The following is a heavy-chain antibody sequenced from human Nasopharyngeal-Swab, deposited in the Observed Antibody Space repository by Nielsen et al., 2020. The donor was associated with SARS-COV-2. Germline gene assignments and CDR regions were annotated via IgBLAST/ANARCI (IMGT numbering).Heavy chain of an antibody. CDR2: ISAYNGNT. CDR3: ARGYPTGYSSSWRPYYYYYIDV. D-gene: IGHD6-13*01. J-gene: IGHJ6*03. Sequence: VRQAPGQGLEWMGWISAYNGNTNYAQKFQGRVTITRATSASTAYMELSSLRSEDTAVYYCARGYPTGYSSSWRPYYYYYIDVWGKGTTVTVSS. V-gene: IGHV1-18*01.